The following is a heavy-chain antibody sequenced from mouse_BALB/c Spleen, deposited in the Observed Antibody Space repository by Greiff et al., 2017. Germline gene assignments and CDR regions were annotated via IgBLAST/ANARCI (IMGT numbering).Heavy chain of an antibody. CDR1: GFTFSSYA. V-gene: IGHV5-9-4*01. J-gene: IGHJ3*01. CDR2: ISSGGSYT. CDR3: ASSLAVGFAY. Sequence: EVKLMESGGGLVKPGGSLKLSCAASGFTFSSYAMSWVRQSPEKRLEWVAEISSGGSYTYYPDTVTGRFTISRANAKNTLYLEMSSLRSEDTAMYYCASSLAVGFAYWGQGTLVTVSA.